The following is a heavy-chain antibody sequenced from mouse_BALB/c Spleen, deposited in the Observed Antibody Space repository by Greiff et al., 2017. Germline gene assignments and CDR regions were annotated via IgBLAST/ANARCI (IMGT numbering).Heavy chain of an antibody. CDR3: ARWASTMSHFDY. V-gene: IGHV1-80*01. J-gene: IGHJ2*01. Sequence: VQLQQSGAELVRPGSSVKISCKASGYAFSSYWMNWVKQRPGQGLEWIGQIYPGDGDTNYNGKFKGKATLTADKSSSTAYMQLSSLTSVDSAVYFCARWASTMSHFDYWGQGTTLTVSS. CDR2: IYPGDGDT. D-gene: IGHD2-1*01. CDR1: GYAFSSYW.